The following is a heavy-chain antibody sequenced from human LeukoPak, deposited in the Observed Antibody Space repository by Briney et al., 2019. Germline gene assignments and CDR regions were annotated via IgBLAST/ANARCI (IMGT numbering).Heavy chain of an antibody. Sequence: GGSLRLSCAASGFTFNNYGMNWVRQAPGKGLEWVSSISGGGGSTYYADSVKGRFTISRDNSKNSLYLQMNSLRAEDTAVYYCARDSYGDANFDSWGQGTLVTVSS. CDR3: ARDSYGDANFDS. D-gene: IGHD4-17*01. CDR2: ISGGGGST. J-gene: IGHJ4*02. CDR1: GFTFNNYG. V-gene: IGHV3-23*01.